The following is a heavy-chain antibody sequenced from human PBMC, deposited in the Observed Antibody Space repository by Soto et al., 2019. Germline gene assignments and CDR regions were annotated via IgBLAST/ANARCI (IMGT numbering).Heavy chain of an antibody. CDR2: IKSKTDGGTT. D-gene: IGHD2-2*01. CDR3: TTGTDIVLVPAALLADNYGMDV. CDR1: GVTFSNAW. Sequence: PGGFLRLSCAASGVTFSNAWMNWVRQAPGKGLEWVGRIKSKTDGGTTDYAAPVKGRFTISRDDSKNTLYLQMNSLKTEDTAVYYCTTGTDIVLVPAALLADNYGMDVWGQGTTVTVSS. J-gene: IGHJ6*02. V-gene: IGHV3-15*07.